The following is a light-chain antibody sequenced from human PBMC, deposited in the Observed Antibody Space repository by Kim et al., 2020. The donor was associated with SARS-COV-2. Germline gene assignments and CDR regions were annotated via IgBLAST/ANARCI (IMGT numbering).Light chain of an antibody. CDR3: QKYNCAPRT. V-gene: IGKV1-27*01. J-gene: IGKJ1*01. CDR1: QGISEY. CDR2: GAS. Sequence: ASVGERITITCRASQGISEYLAWYQQRPGKVPKLLIYGASVLQSGAPSRFSGSGSGTVFTLTISRLQPEDVGTYYCQKYNCAPRTFGQGTKVEIK.